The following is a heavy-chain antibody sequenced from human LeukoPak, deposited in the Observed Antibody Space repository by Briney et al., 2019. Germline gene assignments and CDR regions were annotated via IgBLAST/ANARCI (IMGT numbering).Heavy chain of an antibody. Sequence: SVKVSCKASGGTFSSYAISWVRQAPGQGLEWMGGIIPIFGTANYAQKFQGRVTITADESTSTAYVELSSLRSEDTAVYYCARADFLVQQQLVLPYYYHGMDVWGQGTTVTVSS. CDR2: IIPIFGTA. CDR3: ARADFLVQQQLVLPYYYHGMDV. J-gene: IGHJ6*02. CDR1: GGTFSSYA. V-gene: IGHV1-69*13. D-gene: IGHD6-13*01.